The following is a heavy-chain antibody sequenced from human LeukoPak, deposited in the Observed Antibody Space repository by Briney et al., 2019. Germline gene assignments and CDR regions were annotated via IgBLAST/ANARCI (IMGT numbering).Heavy chain of an antibody. CDR2: IYTSGST. D-gene: IGHD2-2*01. V-gene: IGHV4-4*07. J-gene: IGHJ5*02. CDR1: GGSISSYY. CDR3: ARDLAVCSSTSCYGWGVDNWFDP. Sequence: KPSETLSLTCTVSGGSISSYYWSWIRQPAGKGLEWIGRIYTSGSTNYNPSLKSRVTMSVDTSKNQFSLKLSSVTAADTAVYYCARDLAVCSSTSCYGWGVDNWFDPWGQGTLVTVSS.